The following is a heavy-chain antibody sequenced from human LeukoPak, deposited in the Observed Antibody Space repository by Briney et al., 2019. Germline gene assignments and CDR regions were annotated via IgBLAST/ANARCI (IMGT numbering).Heavy chain of an antibody. D-gene: IGHD6-6*01. V-gene: IGHV4-30-4*08. CDR3: ARDRYSSSLAYYFDY. CDR2: ICYSGST. Sequence: PSQTLSLTCTVSGGSISSGDYYRSWIRQPPGRGLEWIGYICYSGSTYYNPSLKSRVTISVDTSKNQFSLKLSSVTAADTAVYYCARDRYSSSLAYYFDYWGQGTLVTVSS. CDR1: GGSISSGDYY. J-gene: IGHJ4*02.